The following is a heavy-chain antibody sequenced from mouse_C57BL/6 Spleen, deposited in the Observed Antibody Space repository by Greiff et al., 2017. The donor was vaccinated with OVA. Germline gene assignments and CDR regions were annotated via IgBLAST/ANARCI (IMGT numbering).Heavy chain of an antibody. D-gene: IGHD2-4*01. V-gene: IGHV1-7*01. Sequence: QVQLQQSGAELAKPGASVKLSFKASGYTFTSYWMHWVKKRPGQGLEWIAYLNPRSGYTKYNQNFQDKATLTAYKSSSKAYMQVSSLTDEDSAVYYGARSYDYDVAWFADWGQGTLVTVSA. CDR3: ARSYDYDVAWFAD. CDR1: GYTFTSYW. J-gene: IGHJ3*01. CDR2: LNPRSGYT.